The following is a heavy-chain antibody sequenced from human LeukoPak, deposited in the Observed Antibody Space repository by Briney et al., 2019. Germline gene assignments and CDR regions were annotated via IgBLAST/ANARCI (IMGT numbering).Heavy chain of an antibody. CDR3: ARLKNRFGEQKRSFYYYYMDV. CDR1: GYSFTSYW. Sequence: GESLKISCKGSGYSFTSYWIGWVRQMPGKGLEWMGIIYPGDSDTRYSPSFQGQVTISADKSISTAYLQWSSLKASDTAMYYCARLKNRFGEQKRSFYYYYMDVWGKGTTVTISS. CDR2: IYPGDSDT. D-gene: IGHD3-10*01. J-gene: IGHJ6*03. V-gene: IGHV5-51*01.